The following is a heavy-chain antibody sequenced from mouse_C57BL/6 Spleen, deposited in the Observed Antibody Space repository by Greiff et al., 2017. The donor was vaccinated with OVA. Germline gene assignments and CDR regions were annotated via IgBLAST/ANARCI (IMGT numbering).Heavy chain of an antibody. V-gene: IGHV1-72*01. D-gene: IGHD1-1*01. CDR3: ARDLDGSSYGGYAMDY. CDR1: GYTFTSYW. J-gene: IGHJ4*01. CDR2: IDPNSGGT. Sequence: QVQLQQPGAELVKPGASVKLSCKASGYTFTSYWMHWVKQRPGRGLEWIGRIDPNSGGTKYNEKVKSKATLTVDKPSSTAYMQLSSLTSEDSAVYYCARDLDGSSYGGYAMDYWGQGTSVTVSS.